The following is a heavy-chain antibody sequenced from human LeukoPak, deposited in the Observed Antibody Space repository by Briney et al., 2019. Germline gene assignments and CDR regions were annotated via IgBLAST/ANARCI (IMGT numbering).Heavy chain of an antibody. D-gene: IGHD6-13*01. CDR3: ARYSSSFWFDP. J-gene: IGHJ5*02. V-gene: IGHV3-74*01. Sequence: GGSLRLSCTASGFTFTSHWMHWVRQVPGKGLVWVSRINGDGSGTNHADSVKGRFTISRDNAKNSLYLQMNSLRAEDTAVYYCARYSSSFWFDPWGQGTPVTVSS. CDR1: GFTFTSHW. CDR2: INGDGSGT.